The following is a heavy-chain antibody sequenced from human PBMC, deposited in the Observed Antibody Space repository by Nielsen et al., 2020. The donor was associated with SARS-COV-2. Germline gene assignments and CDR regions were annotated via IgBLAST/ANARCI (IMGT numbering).Heavy chain of an antibody. Sequence: LSLTCAASGFTFNNYAMSWVRQAPGKGLEWVSGISGSGGTRDYADSVKGRFTISRDNSKNTLYLQMNSLRVEDTAVYYCTKDEEIAVVPAAPDYWGQGTLVTVSS. CDR1: GFTFNNYA. CDR2: ISGSGGTR. J-gene: IGHJ4*02. V-gene: IGHV3-23*01. D-gene: IGHD2-2*01. CDR3: TKDEEIAVVPAAPDY.